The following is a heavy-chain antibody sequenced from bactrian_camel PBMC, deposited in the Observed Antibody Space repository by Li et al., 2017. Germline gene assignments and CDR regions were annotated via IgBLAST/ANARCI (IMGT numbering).Heavy chain of an antibody. V-gene: IGHV3S53*01. J-gene: IGHJ4*01. CDR3: GLADSRGT. D-gene: IGHD7*01. CDR1: GYIHSSCG. CDR2: ITSDGTT. Sequence: HVQLVESGGGSVQAGGSLKLSCAASGYIHSSCGMGWYRQAPGKEREFVSSITSDGTTRYADSVKGRFTISRDNSKKTLYLQLNNLQMEDTAVYICGLADSRGTRGQGTQVTVS.